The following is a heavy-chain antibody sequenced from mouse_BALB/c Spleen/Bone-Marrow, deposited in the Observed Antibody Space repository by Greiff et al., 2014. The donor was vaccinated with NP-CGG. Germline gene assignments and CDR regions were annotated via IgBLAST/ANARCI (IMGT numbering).Heavy chain of an antibody. J-gene: IGHJ2*01. Sequence: DVKLQESGAGLARPGASVKLSCTASGFNIKDTCMHWVKQRPEQGLEWIGRIDPANDYTKYDPKFQGTATITADTSSNTAYLQLSSLTSEDTAVYYCATLTGTFDYWGQGTTLAVSS. CDR2: IDPANDYT. D-gene: IGHD4-1*01. CDR3: ATLTGTFDY. CDR1: GFNIKDTC. V-gene: IGHV14-3*02.